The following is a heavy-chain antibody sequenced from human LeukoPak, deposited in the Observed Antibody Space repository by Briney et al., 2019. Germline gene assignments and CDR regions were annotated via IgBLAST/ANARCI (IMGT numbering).Heavy chain of an antibody. CDR2: IYTSGST. V-gene: IGHV4-4*07. CDR1: GGSISSYY. Sequence: KASETLSLTCTVSGGSISSYYWSWIRHPAGKGLEWIGRIYTSGSTNSSPSLKSRVTMSVDTSKNQFSLKLSSVTAADTAVYYCARDAWGIAAAAYWGQGTLVTVSS. J-gene: IGHJ4*02. D-gene: IGHD6-13*01. CDR3: ARDAWGIAAAAY.